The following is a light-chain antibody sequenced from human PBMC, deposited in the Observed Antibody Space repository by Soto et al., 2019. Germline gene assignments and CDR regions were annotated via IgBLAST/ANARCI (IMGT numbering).Light chain of an antibody. CDR3: QQRSNWPIT. Sequence: DTVLTQSPCTLSLSPGDRATLSCRASQSVGHNYLAWFQQKPGQAPRLLIYGASSRATGIPDRFRGSGSGTDFTLTISRLEPEDFAVYYCQQRSNWPITFGQGTRLEI. J-gene: IGKJ5*01. CDR1: QSVGHNY. V-gene: IGKV3D-20*02. CDR2: GAS.